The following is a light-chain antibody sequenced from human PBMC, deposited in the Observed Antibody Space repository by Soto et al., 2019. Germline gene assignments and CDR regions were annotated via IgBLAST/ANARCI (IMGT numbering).Light chain of an antibody. J-gene: IGKJ4*01. CDR3: QQYESLPIT. V-gene: IGKV3-20*01. Sequence: EIVLTQSPGTLSLSPGERATLSCRASETLSSNSLAWYQQRPGQTPRVLVYGASNRATGIPDNFSGSGSGTDFTLTISRLEPEDFAVYYCQQYESLPITFGGGTKVHI. CDR2: GAS. CDR1: ETLSSNS.